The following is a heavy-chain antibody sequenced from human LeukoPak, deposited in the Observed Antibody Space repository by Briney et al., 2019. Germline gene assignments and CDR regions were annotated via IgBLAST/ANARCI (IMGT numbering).Heavy chain of an antibody. V-gene: IGHV4-61*02. CDR1: GGSISSGSYY. D-gene: IGHD6-19*01. CDR3: AREGEGLWLVSRDFDY. CDR2: IYTSGST. J-gene: IGHJ4*02. Sequence: SQTLSLTCTVSGGSISSGSYYWSWIRQPAGKGLEWIGRIYTSGSTYYNPSLKSRVTISVDTSKNQFSLKLSSVTAADTAVYYCAREGEGLWLVSRDFDYWGQGTLVTVSS.